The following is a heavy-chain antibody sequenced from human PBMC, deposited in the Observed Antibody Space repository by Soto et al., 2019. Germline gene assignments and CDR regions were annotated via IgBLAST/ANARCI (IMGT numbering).Heavy chain of an antibody. D-gene: IGHD3-10*01. J-gene: IGHJ3*02. CDR1: GYTFTSYG. CDR2: ISAYNGNT. Sequence: ASVKVSCKASGYTFTSYGISWVRQAPGQGLEWMGWISAYNGNTNYAQKLQGRVTMTTDTSTSTAYMELRSLRSDDTAVYYCARGRVCPMVRGVRVCAFDIWGQGTMVTVSS. CDR3: ARGRVCPMVRGVRVCAFDI. V-gene: IGHV1-18*01.